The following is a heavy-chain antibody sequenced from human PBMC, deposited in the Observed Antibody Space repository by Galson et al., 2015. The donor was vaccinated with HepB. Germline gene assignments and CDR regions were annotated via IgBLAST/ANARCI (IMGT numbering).Heavy chain of an antibody. CDR1: GFTFSNAW. CDR2: IKSKTDGGTT. J-gene: IGHJ4*02. CDR3: TTGSGGVEYVNSYGG. Sequence: SLRLSCAASGFTFSNAWMNWVRQAPGKGLEWVGRIKSKTDGGTTDYAAPVKGRFTISRDDSKNTLYLQMNSLKTEDTAVYYCTTGSGGVEYVNSYGGWGQGTLVTVSS. D-gene: IGHD2/OR15-2a*01. V-gene: IGHV3-15*07.